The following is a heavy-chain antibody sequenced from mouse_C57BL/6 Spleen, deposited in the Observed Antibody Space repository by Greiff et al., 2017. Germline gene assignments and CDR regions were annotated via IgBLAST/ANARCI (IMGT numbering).Heavy chain of an antibody. CDR3: ARGDGYFYFDY. Sequence: ESGPGLVKPSQSLSLTCSVTSYSITSGYYWNWIRQFPGNKLEWMGYISYDGSNNYNPSLKNRISITRDTSKNQFFLKLNSVTTEDTATYYCARGDGYFYFDYWGQGTTLTVSS. D-gene: IGHD2-3*01. V-gene: IGHV3-6*01. CDR2: ISYDGSN. J-gene: IGHJ2*01. CDR1: SYSITSGYY.